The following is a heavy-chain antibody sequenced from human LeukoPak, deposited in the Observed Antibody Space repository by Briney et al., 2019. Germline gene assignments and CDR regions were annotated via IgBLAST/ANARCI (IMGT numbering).Heavy chain of an antibody. CDR2: IIPILGIA. D-gene: IGHD6-13*01. V-gene: IGHV1-69*04. J-gene: IGHJ4*02. CDR1: GGTFSSYA. CDR3: AGLSSSWYSRRDY. Sequence: GASVKVSCKASGGTFSSYAISWVRQAPGQGLEWMGRIIPILGIANYAQKFQGRVTITADKSTSTAYMELSSLRSEDTAVYYCAGLSSSWYSRRDYWGQGTLVTVSS.